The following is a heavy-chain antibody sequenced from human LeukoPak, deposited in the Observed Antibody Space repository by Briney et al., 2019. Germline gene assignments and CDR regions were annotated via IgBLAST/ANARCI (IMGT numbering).Heavy chain of an antibody. CDR2: ISGSGGGP. V-gene: IGHV3-23*01. J-gene: IGHJ4*02. CDR3: ARDRDGTGNYPFDY. D-gene: IGHD3-10*01. Sequence: PGGSLRLSCAASGFTFSKYAMSWVRQAPGKGLEWVSGISGSGGGPYYADSVKGRFTISRDNSKNTLYLQMNSLRADDTAVYYCARDRDGTGNYPFDYWGQGTLVTVSS. CDR1: GFTFSKYA.